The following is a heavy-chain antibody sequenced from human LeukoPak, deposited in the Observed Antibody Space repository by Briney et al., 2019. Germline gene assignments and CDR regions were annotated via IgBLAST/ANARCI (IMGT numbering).Heavy chain of an antibody. D-gene: IGHD6-19*01. J-gene: IGHJ4*02. Sequence: GGSLRLSCAASGFTFNSYWMNWVRQAPGKGLEWVAHIKEDGSEKYYEDSVKGRLTISRDNAKNSLYLQMNSLRADDTAVYFCARRGIISGWYRAYYFDSWGQGTLVTVSS. CDR1: GFTFNSYW. CDR2: IKEDGSEK. CDR3: ARRGIISGWYRAYYFDS. V-gene: IGHV3-7*01.